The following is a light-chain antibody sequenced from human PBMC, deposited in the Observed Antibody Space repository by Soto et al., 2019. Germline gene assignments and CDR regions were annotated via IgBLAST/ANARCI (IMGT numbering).Light chain of an antibody. CDR2: VAS. V-gene: IGKV1-39*01. CDR1: QSVGRF. J-gene: IGKJ4*01. CDR3: QQSFTTPLP. Sequence: DIQMTQSPSSLSASVGDRVTITCRASQSVGRFLNWYQQKPGKAPTVLINVASTLRSGVPSRFSGSGSGTDFNLTINSLQPEDFATYFCQQSFTTPLPFGGGTKVEIK.